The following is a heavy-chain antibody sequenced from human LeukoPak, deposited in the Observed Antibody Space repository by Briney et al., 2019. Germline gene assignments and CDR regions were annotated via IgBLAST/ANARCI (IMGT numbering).Heavy chain of an antibody. CDR3: AKEGGWELFTGAFDY. CDR1: GFTFSSYW. V-gene: IGHV3-7*03. D-gene: IGHD1-26*01. J-gene: IGHJ4*02. Sequence: QPGGSLRLSCAASGFTFSSYWMSWVRQAPGKGLEWVANIKQDGSEKYYVDSVKGRFTISRDNSKNTLYLQMNSLRAEDTAVYYCAKEGGWELFTGAFDYWGQGTLVTVSS. CDR2: IKQDGSEK.